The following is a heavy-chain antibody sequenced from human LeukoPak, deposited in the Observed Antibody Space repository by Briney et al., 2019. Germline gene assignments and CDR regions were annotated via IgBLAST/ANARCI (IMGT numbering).Heavy chain of an antibody. CDR2: INTDSGNP. CDR3: AREILRFDI. CDR1: GYSENFYG. J-gene: IGHJ3*02. V-gene: IGHV7-4-1*02. Sequence: ASVKVSCKTSGYSENFYGITWVRQAPGQGLEWMGWINTDSGNPTYAQGFTGRFVFSLDSSVSTAYLQISNLMPEDTAKYYCAREILRFDIWGQGTMVTVSS.